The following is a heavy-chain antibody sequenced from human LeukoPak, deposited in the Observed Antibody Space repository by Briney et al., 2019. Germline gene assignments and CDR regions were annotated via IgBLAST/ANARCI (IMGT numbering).Heavy chain of an antibody. Sequence: GGSLRLSCAASGFTFGIYSMTWVRQAPGKGLEWVSTVNPGGDSTYYADSVKGRLTISRDNSKNTVYLQMSSLRAEDTAIYYCAKDRAGTPWADWGQGTLVTVSS. J-gene: IGHJ4*02. CDR2: VNPGGDST. V-gene: IGHV3-23*01. CDR3: AKDRAGTPWAD. D-gene: IGHD1-1*01. CDR1: GFTFGIYS.